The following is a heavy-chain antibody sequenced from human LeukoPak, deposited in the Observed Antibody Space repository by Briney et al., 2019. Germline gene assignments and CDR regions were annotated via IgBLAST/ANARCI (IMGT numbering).Heavy chain of an antibody. CDR3: ARESVAGTDY. CDR2: INQSRST. Sequence: PSETLSLTCAVYGGSFSGYYWSWIRQPPGKGLEWIGEINQSRSTNYNPSLKSRVTISVDTSKNQFSLKLSSVTAADTAVYYCARESVAGTDYWGQGTLVTVSS. V-gene: IGHV4-34*01. J-gene: IGHJ4*02. CDR1: GGSFSGYY. D-gene: IGHD6-19*01.